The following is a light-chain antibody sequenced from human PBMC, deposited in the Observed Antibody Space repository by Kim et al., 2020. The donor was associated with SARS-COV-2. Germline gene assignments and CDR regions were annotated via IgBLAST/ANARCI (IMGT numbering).Light chain of an antibody. CDR1: SSNIGNNY. CDR2: DNN. Sequence: GQKVTISCSGSSSNIGNNYVSWYQQLPGTAPKLLIYDNNKRPSGIPDRFSGSNSGTSATLGITGLQTGDEADYYCGTWDNSLSAVVFGGGTQLTVL. CDR3: GTWDNSLSAVV. J-gene: IGLJ2*01. V-gene: IGLV1-51*01.